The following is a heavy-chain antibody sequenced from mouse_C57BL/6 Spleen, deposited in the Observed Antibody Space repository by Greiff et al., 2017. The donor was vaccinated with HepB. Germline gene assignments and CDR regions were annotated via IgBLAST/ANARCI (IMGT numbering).Heavy chain of an antibody. J-gene: IGHJ1*03. D-gene: IGHD1-1*01. CDR3: ARSYGSSSAYFDV. V-gene: IGHV5-15*01. Sequence: EVMLVESGGGLVQPGGSLKLSCAASGFTFSDYGMAWVRQAPRKGPEWVAFISNLAYSIYYADTVTGRFTISRENAKNTLYLEMSSLRSEDTAMYYCARSYGSSSAYFDVWGTGTTVTVSS. CDR1: GFTFSDYG. CDR2: ISNLAYSI.